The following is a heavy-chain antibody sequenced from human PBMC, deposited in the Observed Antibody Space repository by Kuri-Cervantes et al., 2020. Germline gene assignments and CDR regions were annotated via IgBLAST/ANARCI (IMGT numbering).Heavy chain of an antibody. CDR1: GGSFSGYY. CDR3: ARRGIAAADWYLDL. V-gene: IGHV4-34*01. J-gene: IGHJ2*01. CDR2: INHSGST. Sequence: GSLRLSCAVYGGSFSGYYWSWIRQPPGKGLEWIGEINHSGSTNYNPSLKSRVTISVDTSKNQFSLKLSSVTAADAAVYYCARRGIAAADWYLDLWGRGTLVTVSS. D-gene: IGHD6-13*01.